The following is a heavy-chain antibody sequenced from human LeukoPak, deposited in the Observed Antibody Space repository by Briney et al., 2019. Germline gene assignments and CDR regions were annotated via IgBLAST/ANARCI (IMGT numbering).Heavy chain of an antibody. CDR3: ASPGRDYYDPGGYYPFDY. J-gene: IGHJ4*02. D-gene: IGHD3-22*01. Sequence: ASVKVSCKASGYTFTSYDTNWVRQATGQGLEWMGWMNPTSGNTGHAQKFQGRVTMTRDTSISTAYMELSSLKSEDTAVYYCASPGRDYYDPGGYYPFDYWGQGTLITVSS. CDR1: GYTFTSYD. V-gene: IGHV1-8*01. CDR2: MNPTSGNT.